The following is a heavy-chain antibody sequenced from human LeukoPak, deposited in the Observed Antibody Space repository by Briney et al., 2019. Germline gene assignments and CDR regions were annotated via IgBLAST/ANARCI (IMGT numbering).Heavy chain of an antibody. D-gene: IGHD1-26*01. CDR3: AKDVHRVKYSGSYSY. CDR2: ISGSGGST. J-gene: IGHJ4*02. V-gene: IGHV3-23*01. Sequence: PGGPLRLSCAASGFTFSSYAMSWVRQARGKGLEWVSAISGSGGSTYYADSVKGRFTISRDNSKNTLYLQMNSLRAEDTAVYYCAKDVHRVKYSGSYSYWGQGTLVTVSS. CDR1: GFTFSSYA.